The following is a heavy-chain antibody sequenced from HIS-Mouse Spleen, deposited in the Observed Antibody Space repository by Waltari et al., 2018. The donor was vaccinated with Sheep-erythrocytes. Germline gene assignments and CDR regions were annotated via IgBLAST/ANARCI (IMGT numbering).Heavy chain of an antibody. CDR3: ARGYSSSSPTNFDY. CDR1: GFTFSSYD. J-gene: IGHJ4*02. CDR2: IGTAGEK. D-gene: IGHD6-6*01. V-gene: IGHV3-13*01. Sequence: EVQLVESGGGLVQPGGSLRLSCAASGFTFSSYDMHWVRQVTGKGLGCVSAIGTAGEKYYPGSVKGRFTISRENAKNSLYLQMNSLRAGDTAVYYCARGYSSSSPTNFDYWGQGTLVTVSS.